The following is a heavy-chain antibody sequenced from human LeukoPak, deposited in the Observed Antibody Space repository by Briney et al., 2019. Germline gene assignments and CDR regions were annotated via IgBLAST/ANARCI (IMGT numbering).Heavy chain of an antibody. CDR1: GYTFSNYG. Sequence: ASVKVSCKASGYTFSNYGISWVRQAPGQGLEWMGWINAYSGNTNSAQKFQGRVTMTTDTSTSTGYMELRSLRSDDTAVYYCATGSSGYYSDYWGQGTLVTVSS. CDR3: ATGSSGYYSDY. D-gene: IGHD3-22*01. J-gene: IGHJ4*02. CDR2: INAYSGNT. V-gene: IGHV1-18*01.